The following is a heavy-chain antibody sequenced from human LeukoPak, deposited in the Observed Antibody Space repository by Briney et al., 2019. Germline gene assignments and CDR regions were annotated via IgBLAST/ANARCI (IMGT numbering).Heavy chain of an antibody. CDR2: MNPNIGNT. D-gene: IGHD1-26*01. CDR1: GFTFTGYY. J-gene: IGHJ6*02. CDR3: ARWDSDYYFSYSLDI. Sequence: ASVKVSCKASGFTFTGYYTHWMRQAPGQGLEWMGWMNPNIGNTHYAPKFQGRVTITTDTSPSTAYMELHRLTSDDSAIYYCARWDSDYYFSYSLDIWGQGTAVTVSS. V-gene: IGHV1-2*02.